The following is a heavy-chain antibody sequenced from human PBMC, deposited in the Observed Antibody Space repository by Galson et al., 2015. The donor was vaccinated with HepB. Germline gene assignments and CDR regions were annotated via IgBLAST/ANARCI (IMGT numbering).Heavy chain of an antibody. CDR1: GFTFSSYG. Sequence: SLRLSCAASGFTFSSYGMHWVRQAPGKGLEWVAVISYDGSNKYYADSVKGRFTISRDNSKNTLYLQMNSLRAEDTAVHYCAKAPYYYGSGRVGMDVWGQGTTVTVSS. V-gene: IGHV3-30*18. CDR3: AKAPYYYGSGRVGMDV. D-gene: IGHD3-10*01. CDR2: ISYDGSNK. J-gene: IGHJ6*02.